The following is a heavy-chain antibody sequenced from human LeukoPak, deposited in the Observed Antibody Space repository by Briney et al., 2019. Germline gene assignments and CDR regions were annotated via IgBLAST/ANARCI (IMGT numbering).Heavy chain of an antibody. J-gene: IGHJ5*02. CDR1: GYSISSGYY. CDR3: ARRGGISTAASALNWFDP. D-gene: IGHD2-2*01. Sequence: PSETLSLTCAVSGYSISSGYYWGWIRQPPGKGLEWIGSIYHSGSTYYNPSLKSRVTLSVDTSKNQFSLKLSSVTAADTAVYYCARRGGISTAASALNWFDPWGQGTLVTVSS. V-gene: IGHV4-38-2*01. CDR2: IYHSGST.